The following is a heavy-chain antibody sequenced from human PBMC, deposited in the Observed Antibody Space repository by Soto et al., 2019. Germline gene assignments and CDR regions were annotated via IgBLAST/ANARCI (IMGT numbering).Heavy chain of an antibody. J-gene: IGHJ4*02. CDR3: ARDLYTLGIDY. Sequence: GGSLRLSCAASGFTVSSNYMSWVRQAPGKGLEWVSVIYSGGSTYYADSVKGRFTISRDNSKNTLYLQMNSLRAEDTAVYYCARDLYTLGIDYWGQGTLVTVSS. V-gene: IGHV3-66*01. D-gene: IGHD2-2*02. CDR2: IYSGGST. CDR1: GFTVSSNY.